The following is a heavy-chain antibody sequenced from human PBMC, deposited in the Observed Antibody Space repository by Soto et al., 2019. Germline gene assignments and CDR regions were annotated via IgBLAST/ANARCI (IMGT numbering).Heavy chain of an antibody. CDR1: GDSVSSNSAA. CDR3: ARDRWFGEENGKYYFDY. V-gene: IGHV6-1*01. D-gene: IGHD3-10*01. J-gene: IGHJ4*02. Sequence: QVQLQQSGPGLVKPSQTLSLTCAISGDSVSSNSAAWNWIRQSPSRGLEWLGRTYYRSKWYNDYAVSVKSRITINPATSKNQFSLQLNSVTPEDTAVYYCARDRWFGEENGKYYFDYWGQGTLVTVSS. CDR2: TYYRSKWYN.